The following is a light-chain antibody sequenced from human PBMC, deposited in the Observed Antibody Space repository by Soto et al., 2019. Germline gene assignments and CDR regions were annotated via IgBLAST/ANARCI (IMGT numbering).Light chain of an antibody. CDR1: VSEVAGYTY. CDR3: SSFTSILGL. V-gene: IGLV2-14*03. Sequence: QSALTQPASVSGSPGQSITISCTGAVSEVAGYTYVSWYQQHPGKGPKVIIYDVSNRPSGVSNRFSGSKSGTTASPTISGLQAEDEADYYCSSFTSILGLFGGGTKVTVL. J-gene: IGLJ2*01. CDR2: DVS.